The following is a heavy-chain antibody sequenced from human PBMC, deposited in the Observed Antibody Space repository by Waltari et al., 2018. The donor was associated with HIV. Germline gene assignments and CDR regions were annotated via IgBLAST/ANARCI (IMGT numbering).Heavy chain of an antibody. Sequence: VQLVESGGGLVKPGGSLRLSCAVSGFTFSTYSFLWVRQAPGKGLEWVSCISSSSRYIYYADSVKGRFTISRDNAKNSLFLQMDSLRAEDTAVYYCARDGARQWLVQGGFDYWGQGALVTVSS. CDR3: ARDGARQWLVQGGFDY. J-gene: IGHJ4*02. CDR1: GFTFSTYS. V-gene: IGHV3-21*01. D-gene: IGHD6-19*01. CDR2: ISSSSRYI.